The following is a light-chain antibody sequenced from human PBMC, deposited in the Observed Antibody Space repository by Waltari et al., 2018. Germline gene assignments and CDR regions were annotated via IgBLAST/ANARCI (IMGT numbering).Light chain of an antibody. V-gene: IGKV3-20*01. CDR2: GAA. CDR3: QQYDGSSVT. CDR1: QTISGSW. J-gene: IGKJ4*01. Sequence: EIVLTQSPGTLSLSPGERATLSCRASQTISGSWLTWYQQKPGQAPRLVIYGAAIRATAIPDRVSGRGSGTDFTRTSSRLEPEDFAVYYCQQYDGSSVTFGGGTKVEIK.